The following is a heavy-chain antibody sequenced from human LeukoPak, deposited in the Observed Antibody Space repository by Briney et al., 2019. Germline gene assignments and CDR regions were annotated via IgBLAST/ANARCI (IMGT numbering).Heavy chain of an antibody. D-gene: IGHD3-10*01. J-gene: IGHJ4*02. Sequence: GGSLRLSCAASGFIVSDNYMNWVRQAPGKGLEWVSVIYGGASPSTFYADSVKGRFTISRDNSKNTLYLEMNSLRAEDTAVYYCTRDKDYGSGLFGYWGQGILVTVSA. CDR1: GFIVSDNY. CDR2: IYGGASPST. CDR3: TRDKDYGSGLFGY. V-gene: IGHV3-53*01.